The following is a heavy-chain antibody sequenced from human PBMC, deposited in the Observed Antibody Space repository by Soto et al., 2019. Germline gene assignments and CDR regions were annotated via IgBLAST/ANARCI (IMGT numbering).Heavy chain of an antibody. CDR3: ARGSSRITIFGVVIMIGTFDY. Sequence: SETLSLTCAVYVGSFSGYYWSWIRQPPGEGLEWIGEINHSGSTNYNPSLKSRVTISVDTSKNQFSLKLSSVTAADTAVYYCARGSSRITIFGVVIMIGTFDYWGQGTLVTVSS. CDR2: INHSGST. J-gene: IGHJ4*02. CDR1: VGSFSGYY. D-gene: IGHD3-3*01. V-gene: IGHV4-34*01.